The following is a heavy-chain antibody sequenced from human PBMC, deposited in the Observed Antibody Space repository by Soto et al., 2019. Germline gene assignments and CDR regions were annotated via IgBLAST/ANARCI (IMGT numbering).Heavy chain of an antibody. CDR3: AKDEGAEDDILTGYPLFDY. V-gene: IGHV3-30*18. CDR1: GFNFRSYG. CDR2: ISYDGSAK. Sequence: QVQLVESGGDVVQPGRSLRLSCAASGFNFRSYGMHWVRQAPGKGLEWVAVISYDGSAKWYVDSVKGRFTISRDTSKNILYLQMNSLRAEDTAVYYCAKDEGAEDDILTGYPLFDYRGQGILVTVSS. J-gene: IGHJ4*02. D-gene: IGHD3-9*01.